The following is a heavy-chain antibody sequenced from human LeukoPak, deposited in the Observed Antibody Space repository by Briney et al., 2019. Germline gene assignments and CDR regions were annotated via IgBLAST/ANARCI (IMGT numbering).Heavy chain of an antibody. CDR3: ARGLWQDYYYYGMDV. CDR2: MNPNSGNT. V-gene: IGHV1-8*01. D-gene: IGHD5-18*01. J-gene: IGHJ6*02. Sequence: ASVTVSCKASGYTFTSYDINWVRQATGQGLEWMGWMNPNSGNTGYAQKFQGRVTITADESTSTAYMELSSLRSEDTAVYYCARGLWQDYYYYGMDVWGQGTTVTVSS. CDR1: GYTFTSYD.